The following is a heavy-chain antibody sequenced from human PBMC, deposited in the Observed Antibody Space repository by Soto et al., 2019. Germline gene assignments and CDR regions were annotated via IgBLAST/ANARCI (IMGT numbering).Heavy chain of an antibody. CDR3: AKDRQPDGLWPFDH. Sequence: VHLLESGGGLVQPGGSLRLSCAASGFTFSTYAMSWVRQAPGKGLEWVSGIFGNGGGISYADSVKGRFTISRDNSNNMLYLQMHSLRVEDTAVYYCAKDRQPDGLWPFDHWGQGTLVTVSS. CDR2: IFGNGGGI. D-gene: IGHD2-8*01. V-gene: IGHV3-23*01. J-gene: IGHJ4*02. CDR1: GFTFSTYA.